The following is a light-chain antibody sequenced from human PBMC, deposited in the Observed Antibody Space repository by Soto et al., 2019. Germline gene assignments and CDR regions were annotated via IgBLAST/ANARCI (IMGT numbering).Light chain of an antibody. V-gene: IGLV1-47*01. CDR3: ATWDDSLNGFDV. Sequence: QSLLTQPPSASGTPGRGVTISCSGSTSNIGSNYVYWYQQLPGTAPKLLIYRNNQRPSGVPDRFSGSKSGTSASLAISGLRSDDEADYFCATWDDSLNGFDVFGTGTKVTVL. CDR1: TSNIGSNY. CDR2: RNN. J-gene: IGLJ1*01.